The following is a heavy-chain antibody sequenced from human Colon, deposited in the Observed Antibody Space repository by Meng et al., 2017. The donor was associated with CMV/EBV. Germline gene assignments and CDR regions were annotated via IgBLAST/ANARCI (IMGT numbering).Heavy chain of an antibody. J-gene: IGHJ4*02. D-gene: IGHD2-2*01. CDR2: ISAYNGNT. V-gene: IGHV1-18*01. CDR1: GYTFTSYG. Sequence: ASVKVSCKASGYTFTSYGISWVRQATGQGLEWMGWISAYNGNTNYAQKLQGRVTMTTDTSTSTAYMELRSLRSDDTAVYYCAREEGWHQLPPPYFDYWGQGTLVTVSS. CDR3: AREEGWHQLPPPYFDY.